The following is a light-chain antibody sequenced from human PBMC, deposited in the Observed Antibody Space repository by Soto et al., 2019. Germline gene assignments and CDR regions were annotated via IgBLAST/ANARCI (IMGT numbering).Light chain of an antibody. J-gene: IGKJ5*01. Sequence: DIQMTHSPSSLSASVGDRVTITCRASQGISNYLAWYQQKPGKVPKLLIYAASTLQSGVPSRFSGSGSGTDFTLTISSLQPEDVATYYCQKYNSASSITFGQGTRLEIK. CDR1: QGISNY. CDR3: QKYNSASSIT. CDR2: AAS. V-gene: IGKV1-27*01.